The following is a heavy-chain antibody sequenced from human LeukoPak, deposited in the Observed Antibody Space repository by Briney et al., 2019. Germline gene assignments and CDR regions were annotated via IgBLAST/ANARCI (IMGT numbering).Heavy chain of an antibody. CDR2: IYPGDSDT. J-gene: IGHJ4*02. CDR3: ARLSDCTNGVCYQFDY. V-gene: IGHV5-51*01. CDR1: GYSFTNYW. Sequence: GESLKISCKGSGYSFTNYWIGCVRQMPGKGLEWMGIIYPGDSDTRYSPSFQGQVTISADKSISTAYLQWSSLKASDTAMYYCARLSDCTNGVCYQFDYWGQGTLVTVSS. D-gene: IGHD2-8*01.